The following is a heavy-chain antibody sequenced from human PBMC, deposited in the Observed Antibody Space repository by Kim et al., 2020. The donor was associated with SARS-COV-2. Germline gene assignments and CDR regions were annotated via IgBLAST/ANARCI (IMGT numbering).Heavy chain of an antibody. Sequence: ASVKVSCKASGYTFTSYAMNWVRQAPGQGLEWMGWINTNTGNPTYAQGFTGRFVFSLDTSVSTAYLQISSLKAEDTAVYYCARGAQWVYYDSSGYYESDYWGQGTLVTVSS. CDR3: ARGAQWVYYDSSGYYESDY. J-gene: IGHJ4*02. CDR1: GYTFTSYA. CDR2: INTNTGNP. D-gene: IGHD3-22*01. V-gene: IGHV7-4-1*02.